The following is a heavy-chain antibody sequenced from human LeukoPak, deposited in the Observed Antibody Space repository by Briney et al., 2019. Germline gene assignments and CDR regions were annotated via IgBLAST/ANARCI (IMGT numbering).Heavy chain of an antibody. CDR1: GGSVSSGRFY. CDR2: IYYSGST. D-gene: IGHD6-13*01. CDR3: ARAEDSNSWLDFDS. Sequence: SETLSLTCSVSGGSVSSGRFYWTWIRQPPGKGPEWIGYIYYSGSTNYNPSLNSRVSISVDTSKNQFSLTMTSVTAADTAVYYCARAEDSNSWLDFDSWGQGTLVTVSS. V-gene: IGHV4-61*01. J-gene: IGHJ4*02.